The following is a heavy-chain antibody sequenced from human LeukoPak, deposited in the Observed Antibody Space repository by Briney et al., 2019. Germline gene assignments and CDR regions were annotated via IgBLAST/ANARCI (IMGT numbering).Heavy chain of an antibody. CDR2: INPNSGGT. J-gene: IGHJ5*02. D-gene: IGHD1-26*01. CDR3: ARDLGAGYSNGFDP. V-gene: IGHV1-2*02. CDR1: GYTFTGYY. Sequence: GASVTVSCKASGYTFTGYYTHWVRQAPGQGLEWMGGINPNSGGTNYAQKLQGRVTMTRDTSISTAYMELNRLRSDDTAVYYCARDLGAGYSNGFDPWGQGTLVTVSS.